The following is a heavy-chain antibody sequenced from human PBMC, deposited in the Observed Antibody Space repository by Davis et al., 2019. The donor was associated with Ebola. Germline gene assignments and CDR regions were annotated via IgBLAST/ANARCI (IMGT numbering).Heavy chain of an antibody. Sequence: HTGGSLRLSCEASGFTFNNAWMTWVRQAPGKGLVWVSRINSDGSSTSYADSVKGRFTISRDNAKNTLYLQMNSLRAEDTAVYYCARDPSYYYDSSGLNTYFDYWGQGTLVTVSS. D-gene: IGHD3-22*01. CDR2: INSDGSST. CDR3: ARDPSYYYDSSGLNTYFDY. V-gene: IGHV3-74*01. J-gene: IGHJ4*02. CDR1: GFTFNNAW.